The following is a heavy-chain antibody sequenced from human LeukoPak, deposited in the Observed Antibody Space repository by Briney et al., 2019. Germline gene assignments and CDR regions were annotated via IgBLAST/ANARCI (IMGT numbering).Heavy chain of an antibody. J-gene: IGHJ4*02. CDR1: GFTFSIHG. CDR2: ITGSGGST. Sequence: PGGSLRLSCAASGFTFSIHGMNWVRQGPGKGLEWVSGITGSGGSTYYADSVKGRFTISRDNSKNTVYLQMNSLRAEDTAVYYCASGAIAAAGIRFWGQGTLVTVSS. CDR3: ASGAIAAAGIRF. V-gene: IGHV3-23*01. D-gene: IGHD6-13*01.